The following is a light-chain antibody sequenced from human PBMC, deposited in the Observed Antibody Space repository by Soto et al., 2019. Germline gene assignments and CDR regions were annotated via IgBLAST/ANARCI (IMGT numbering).Light chain of an antibody. Sequence: DIQMTQSPSSVSASVGDRVTITCRASQDISSWLAWYQQKPGNAPKVLIFAASTLRRGVPSRFSGSGSGTDFTLTISSLQPEDFATYFCQQADSFPLTVGGGTKVDIK. CDR2: AAS. V-gene: IGKV1-12*01. J-gene: IGKJ4*01. CDR3: QQADSFPLT. CDR1: QDISSW.